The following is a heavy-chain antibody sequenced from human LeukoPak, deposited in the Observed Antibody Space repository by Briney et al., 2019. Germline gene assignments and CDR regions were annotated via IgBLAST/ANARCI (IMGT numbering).Heavy chain of an antibody. CDR3: ARLRRRGDIYFDY. J-gene: IGHJ4*02. Sequence: SETLSLTCTASGGSISSYYWSWIRQPPGKGLEWIGYIYYSGSTNYNPSLKSRVTISVDTSKDQFSLKLSSVTAADTAVYYCARLRRRGDIYFDYWGQGTLVTVSS. CDR2: IYYSGST. CDR1: GGSISSYY. D-gene: IGHD2-21*02. V-gene: IGHV4-59*08.